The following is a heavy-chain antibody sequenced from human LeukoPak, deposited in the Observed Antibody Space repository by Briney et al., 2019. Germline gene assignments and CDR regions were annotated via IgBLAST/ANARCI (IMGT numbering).Heavy chain of an antibody. CDR1: GFTFDDYA. Sequence: SLSLSCAASGFTFDDYAMHWVRQAPGKGLEWVSGTSWNSGSIGYADSVKGRCTISRDNAENSLHLQMNSLRAEDTAVYYCVRDGGRYSYASDWGQGTMVIVSS. J-gene: IGHJ3*01. CDR3: VRDGGRYSYASD. CDR2: TSWNSGSI. D-gene: IGHD5-18*01. V-gene: IGHV3-9*01.